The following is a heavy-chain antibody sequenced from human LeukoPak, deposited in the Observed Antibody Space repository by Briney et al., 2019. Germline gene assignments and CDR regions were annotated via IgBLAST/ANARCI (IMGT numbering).Heavy chain of an antibody. CDR1: GFTFSSYG. Sequence: SLRLSCAASGFTFSSYGMHWVRQAPRKGLEWVAVISYDGSNKYYADSVKGRFTISRENSKNTLYLQMNTLRVEDKAVYYCAKEKYRGYSYGSGDYWGQGTLVTVSS. D-gene: IGHD5-18*01. CDR2: ISYDGSNK. CDR3: AKEKYRGYSYGSGDY. J-gene: IGHJ4*02. V-gene: IGHV3-30*18.